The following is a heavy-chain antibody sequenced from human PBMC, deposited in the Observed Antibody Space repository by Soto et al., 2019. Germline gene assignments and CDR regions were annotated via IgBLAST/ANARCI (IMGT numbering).Heavy chain of an antibody. CDR3: ARKRDIYYFDY. D-gene: IGHD3-3*02. CDR1: GGSISSYY. Sequence: SETLSLTCTVSGGSISSYYWSWIRQPPGKGLEWIGYIYYSGSTNYNPSLKSRVTISVDTSKNQFSLKLSSVTAADTAVYYCARKRDIYYFDYWGQGTLVTVSS. V-gene: IGHV4-59*01. CDR2: IYYSGST. J-gene: IGHJ4*02.